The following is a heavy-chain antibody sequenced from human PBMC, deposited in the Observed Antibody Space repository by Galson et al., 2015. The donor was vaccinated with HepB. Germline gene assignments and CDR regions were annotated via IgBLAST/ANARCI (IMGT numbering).Heavy chain of an antibody. D-gene: IGHD2/OR15-2a*01. J-gene: IGHJ4*02. CDR1: GYTFSGYY. Sequence: SVKVSCKASGYTFSGYYIHWARQAPGQGLEWMGCINPNTGGTNYARKFQGRVTLTRDTSVTSAYMEVSRLRSDDTAVYYCARGSMRWSLDYWGQGTPVTVSS. V-gene: IGHV1-2*02. CDR3: ARGSMRWSLDY. CDR2: INPNTGGT.